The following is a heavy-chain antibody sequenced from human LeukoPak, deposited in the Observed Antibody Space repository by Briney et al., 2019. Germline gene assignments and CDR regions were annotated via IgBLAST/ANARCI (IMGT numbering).Heavy chain of an antibody. J-gene: IGHJ4*02. CDR3: AIDDLTGYVY. CDR1: GYRFTSYW. CDR2: IDPSDSYT. D-gene: IGHD3-9*01. V-gene: IGHV5-10-1*01. Sequence: GGSPQIFWKGSGYRFTSYWIRWVRQMPGKGLEWMGRIDPSDSYTNYSPSFQGHVTISADRSISTAYLQWSSLNASDTAMYYCAIDDLTGYVYWGQGTLLTVSS.